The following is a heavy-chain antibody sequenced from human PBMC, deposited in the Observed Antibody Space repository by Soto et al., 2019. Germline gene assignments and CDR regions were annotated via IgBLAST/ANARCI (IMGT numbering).Heavy chain of an antibody. CDR2: IVLGGGNT. Sequence: SVKVSCKASGFTFTSSAVQWVRQARGQRLEWIGWIVLGGGNTNYAQKFQGRVTMTEDTSTDTAYMELSSLRSEDTAVYYCATVAYCGGDCYSGFGYWGQGTLVTVSS. J-gene: IGHJ4*02. D-gene: IGHD2-21*02. CDR1: GFTFTSSA. CDR3: ATVAYCGGDCYSGFGY. V-gene: IGHV1-58*01.